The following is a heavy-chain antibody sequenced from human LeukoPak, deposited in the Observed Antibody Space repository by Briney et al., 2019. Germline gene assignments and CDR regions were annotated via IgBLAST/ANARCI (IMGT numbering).Heavy chain of an antibody. CDR3: ARVTGSYYVY. J-gene: IGHJ4*02. Sequence: PSETLSLTCTVSGGSISSSSYYWGWIRQPPGKGLEWIGSIYYSGTTYYNPSLKSRVTISVDTSKNQFSLKLSSVTAADTAVYYCARVTGSYYVYWRQGTLVTVSS. D-gene: IGHD1-26*01. CDR2: IYYSGTT. V-gene: IGHV4-39*01. CDR1: GGSISSSSYY.